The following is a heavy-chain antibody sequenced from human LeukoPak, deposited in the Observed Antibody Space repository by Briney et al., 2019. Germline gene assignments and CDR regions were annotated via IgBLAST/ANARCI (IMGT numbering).Heavy chain of an antibody. CDR1: GGSISSSNW. CDR3: ARGLTDTAMVIYYYYGMDV. J-gene: IGHJ6*02. D-gene: IGHD5-18*01. CDR2: IYHSGST. V-gene: IGHV4-4*02. Sequence: SETLSLTCAVYGGSISSSNWWSWVRQPPGKGLEWIGEIYHSGSTNYNPSLKSRVTISVDKSKNQFSLKLSSVTAADTAVYYCARGLTDTAMVIYYYYGMDVWGQGTTVTVSS.